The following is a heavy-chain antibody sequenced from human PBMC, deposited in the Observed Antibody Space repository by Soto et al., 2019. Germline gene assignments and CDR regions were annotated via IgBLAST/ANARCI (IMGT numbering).Heavy chain of an antibody. CDR3: ASGIGSMTGPESKDAFDI. CDR2: IIPILGIA. D-gene: IGHD1-20*01. V-gene: IGHV1-69*02. Sequence: QVQLVQSGAEVKKPGSSVKVSCKASGGTFSSYTISWVRQAPGQGLEWMGRIIPILGIANYAQKFQGRVTITADKSTSTAYMELSSLRSEDTAVYYCASGIGSMTGPESKDAFDIWGQGTMVTVSS. J-gene: IGHJ3*02. CDR1: GGTFSSYT.